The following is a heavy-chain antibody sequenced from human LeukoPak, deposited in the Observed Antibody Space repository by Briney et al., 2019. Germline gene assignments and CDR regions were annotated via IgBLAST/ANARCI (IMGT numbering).Heavy chain of an antibody. V-gene: IGHV3-48*03. D-gene: IGHD3-10*01. CDR3: AKVAKYYYGSETYYFFEH. J-gene: IGHJ4*02. CDR1: GFTFSSYE. Sequence: GGSLRLSCAASGFTFSSYEMNWVRQAPGKGLEWVSYISTTGSSIYYADSVKGRFTISRDNVKNLLYLQMNSLRVEDTAVYYCAKVAKYYYGSETYYFFEHWGQGTPVTASS. CDR2: ISTTGSSI.